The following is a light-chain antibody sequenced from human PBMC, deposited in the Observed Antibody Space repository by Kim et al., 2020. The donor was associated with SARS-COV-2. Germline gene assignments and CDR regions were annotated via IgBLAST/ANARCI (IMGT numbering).Light chain of an antibody. CDR2: GKN. CDR1: SRRSDY. CDR3: NSRNISGNHL. J-gene: IGLJ2*01. Sequence: VALGQTVSITRQGDSRRSDYATWYQQRPGQAPILVIYGKNKRPSGIPDRISGSTSGDTATLTITGAQAEDEADYYCNSRNISGNHLFGGGTKVTVL. V-gene: IGLV3-19*01.